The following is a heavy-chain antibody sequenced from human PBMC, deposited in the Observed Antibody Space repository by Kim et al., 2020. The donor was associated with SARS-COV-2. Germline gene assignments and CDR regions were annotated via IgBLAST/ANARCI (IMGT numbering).Heavy chain of an antibody. CDR3: ARQSPRLRFLEWLFEC. Sequence: LTSRVTISGDTSKNQFSLKLSSVTAADTAVYYCARQSPRLRFLEWLFECWGQGTLVTVSS. V-gene: IGHV4-39*01. J-gene: IGHJ4*02. D-gene: IGHD3-3*01.